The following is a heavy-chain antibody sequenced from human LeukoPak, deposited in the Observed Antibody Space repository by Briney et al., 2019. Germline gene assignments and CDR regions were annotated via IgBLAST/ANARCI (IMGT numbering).Heavy chain of an antibody. V-gene: IGHV5-51*01. Sequence: GESLKISCKGSGNRSTSYWIGWVRQMPGKGLEWMGIIYFGDSHTRYSPSFQGQVTISADKSISTAYLQWSSLKASDTAIYYCATSAGSSSSWEFDYWGQGTLVTVSS. CDR2: IYFGDSHT. D-gene: IGHD6-13*01. CDR3: ATSAGSSSSWEFDY. CDR1: GNRSTSYW. J-gene: IGHJ4*02.